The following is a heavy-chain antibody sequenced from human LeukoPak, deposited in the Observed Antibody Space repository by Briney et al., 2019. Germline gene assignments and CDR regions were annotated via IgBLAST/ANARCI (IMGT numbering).Heavy chain of an antibody. Sequence: SETLSLTCTVSGGSISSSSYYWGWIRQPPGKGLEWIGNIYYSGSTYYNPSLKSRVTISVDTSKNQFSLKLSSVTAADTAVYYWARGGYDFWSGYYRSYYYYYMDVWGKGTTVTVSS. D-gene: IGHD3-3*01. CDR2: IYYSGST. J-gene: IGHJ6*03. V-gene: IGHV4-39*07. CDR1: GGSISSSSYY. CDR3: ARGGYDFWSGYYRSYYYYYMDV.